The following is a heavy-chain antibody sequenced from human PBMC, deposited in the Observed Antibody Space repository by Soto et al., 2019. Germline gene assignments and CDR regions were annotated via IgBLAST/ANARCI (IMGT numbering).Heavy chain of an antibody. V-gene: IGHV4-39*01. CDR2: IYYSGST. CDR1: GGSISSSNYY. Sequence: PSETLSLICTVSGGSISSSNYYWGWIRQPPGKGLEWIGSIYYSGSTYYNPSLKSRVTISVDTSKNQFSLKLSSVTAADTAVYYCARQTGGGYYGMDVWGQGTTVTVSS. J-gene: IGHJ6*02. D-gene: IGHD7-27*01. CDR3: ARQTGGGYYGMDV.